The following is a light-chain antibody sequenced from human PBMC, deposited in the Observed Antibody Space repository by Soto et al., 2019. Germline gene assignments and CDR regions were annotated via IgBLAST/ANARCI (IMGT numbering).Light chain of an antibody. CDR2: GAS. CDR1: RSVTNN. CDR3: QQYKNWPPIT. J-gene: IGKJ5*01. V-gene: IGKV3-15*01. Sequence: IVMTQSPATLSVSLGDRATLSCRASRSVTNNLAWYQQKPGLAPRLLIYGASTRATGIPGRFSGSGSGTEFTLTISSLQSDDSAVYFCQQYKNWPPITFGQGTRLEIK.